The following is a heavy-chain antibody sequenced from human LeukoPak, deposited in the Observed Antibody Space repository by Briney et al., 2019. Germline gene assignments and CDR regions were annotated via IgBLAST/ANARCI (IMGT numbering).Heavy chain of an antibody. V-gene: IGHV4-34*01. J-gene: IGHJ5*02. D-gene: IGHD6-19*01. CDR3: ARGPLAFRRVAGIFS. CDR1: GGSFNGYS. CDR2: IIHSGGT. Sequence: SETLSLTCAVSGGSFNGYSYTWIRQPPGKGLEWVGEIIHSGGTSYNPSLKSRLTISVDTSRKQFSLKLTSVTAADTALYFCARGPLAFRRVAGIFSWGRGTQVTVSS.